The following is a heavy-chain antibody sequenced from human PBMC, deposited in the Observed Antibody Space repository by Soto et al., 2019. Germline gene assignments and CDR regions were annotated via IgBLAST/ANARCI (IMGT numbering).Heavy chain of an antibody. Sequence: GESLKISCKGSGYSFTSYWISWVRQMPGKGLEWMGRIDPSDSYTNYSPSFQGHVTISADKSISTAYLQWSSLKASDTAMYYCARHIAAAGYYYHYRMDVPGQRTTDTVSS. CDR2: IDPSDSYT. J-gene: IGHJ6*02. D-gene: IGHD6-13*01. CDR3: ARHIAAAGYYYHYRMDV. V-gene: IGHV5-10-1*01. CDR1: GYSFTSYW.